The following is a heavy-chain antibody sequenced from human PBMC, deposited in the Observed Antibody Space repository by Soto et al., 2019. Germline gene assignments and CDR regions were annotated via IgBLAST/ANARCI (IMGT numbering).Heavy chain of an antibody. Sequence: SETLSLTCTVSGGSISSGDYYWSWIRQPPGKGLEWIGYIYYSGSTYYNPSLKSRVTISVDTSKNQFSLKLSSVTAADTAVYYCARGRYCSGGSCYNWFDPWGQGTLVTVS. CDR3: ARGRYCSGGSCYNWFDP. D-gene: IGHD2-15*01. V-gene: IGHV4-30-4*01. CDR1: GGSISSGDYY. J-gene: IGHJ5*02. CDR2: IYYSGST.